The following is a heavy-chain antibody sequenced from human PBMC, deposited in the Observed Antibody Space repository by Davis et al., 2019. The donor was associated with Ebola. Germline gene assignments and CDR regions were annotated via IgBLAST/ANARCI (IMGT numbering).Heavy chain of an antibody. CDR2: IYYSGST. V-gene: IGHV4-39*01. CDR1: GASTSSSNYY. J-gene: IGHJ4*02. Sequence: SETLSLTCTVSGASTSSSNYYCGWIRQPPGKGLEWIGSIYYSGSTYYNPSRKSRVTISVDTSKNQFTLKLSSVTAADTAVYYCASVGYCSSNSCRDYWGQGTLVTVSS. D-gene: IGHD2-2*01. CDR3: ASVGYCSSNSCRDY.